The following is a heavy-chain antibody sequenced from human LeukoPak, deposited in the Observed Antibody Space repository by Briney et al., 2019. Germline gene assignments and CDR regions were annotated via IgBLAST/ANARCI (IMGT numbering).Heavy chain of an antibody. CDR1: GYTFTSYG. CDR3: AREEALSHPDY. J-gene: IGHJ4*02. CDR2: IIPILGIA. Sequence: SVKVSCKASGYTFTSYGISWVRQAPGQGLEWMGRIIPILGIANYAQKFQGRVTITADKSTSTAYMELSSLRSEDTAVYYCAREEALSHPDYWGQGTLVTAST. V-gene: IGHV1-69*04.